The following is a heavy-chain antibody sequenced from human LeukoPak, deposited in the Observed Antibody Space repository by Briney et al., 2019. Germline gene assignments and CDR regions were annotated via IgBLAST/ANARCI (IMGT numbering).Heavy chain of an antibody. CDR2: INHSGST. J-gene: IGHJ4*02. CDR3: ARALYGSGVFDS. Sequence: SSETLSLTCAVYGGSFSGYYWSWIRQPPGKGLEWIGEINHSGSTNYNPSLKSRVTISVDTSRIQFSLKLSSVTSSDTAVYYCARALYGSGVFDSWGQGTLVTVSS. CDR1: GGSFSGYY. D-gene: IGHD3-10*01. V-gene: IGHV4-34*01.